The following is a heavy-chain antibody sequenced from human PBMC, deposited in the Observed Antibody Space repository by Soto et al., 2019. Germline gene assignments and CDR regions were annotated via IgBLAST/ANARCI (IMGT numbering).Heavy chain of an antibody. CDR3: ARETGLRSSGWSYYFDF. CDR2: ISGSGGTI. CDR1: GFTLSSYS. V-gene: IGHV3-48*02. J-gene: IGHJ4*02. Sequence: EVQLVESGGGLVQPGGSLRLSCAASGFTLSSYSMHWVRQAPGKGLEWVSYISGSGGTIYYADSVKGLLTISRDNAKNSLSVQMNSLRDEDTAVYFCARETGLRSSGWSYYFDFWGQGTRVTVSS. D-gene: IGHD6-19*01.